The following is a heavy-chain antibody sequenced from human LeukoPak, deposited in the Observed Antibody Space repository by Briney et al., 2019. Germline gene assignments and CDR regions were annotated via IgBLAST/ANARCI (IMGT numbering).Heavy chain of an antibody. D-gene: IGHD1-26*01. Sequence: ASVKVSCKASGYTFTGYYMHWVRQAPGQGLEWMGWINPNSGGTNYAQKFQGRVTMTRDTSISTAYMELSRLRSDDTAVYYCARDRSSGSLYFDYWGQGTLVTVSS. V-gene: IGHV1-2*02. CDR2: INPNSGGT. CDR1: GYTFTGYY. J-gene: IGHJ4*02. CDR3: ARDRSSGSLYFDY.